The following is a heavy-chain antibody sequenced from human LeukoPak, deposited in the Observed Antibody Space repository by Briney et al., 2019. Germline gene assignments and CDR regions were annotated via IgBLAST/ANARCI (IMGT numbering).Heavy chain of an antibody. D-gene: IGHD2-2*02. J-gene: IGHJ6*03. CDR3: ARSQIPAAIRPYYYYMDV. V-gene: IGHV4-59*12. Sequence: SETLSLTCTVSGGSISSYYWSWIRQPPGKGLEWIGYIYYSGSTSYNPSLKSRVTISVDTSKNQFSLKLSSVTAADTAVYYCARSQIPAAIRPYYYYMDVWGKGTTVTVSS. CDR2: IYYSGST. CDR1: GGSISSYY.